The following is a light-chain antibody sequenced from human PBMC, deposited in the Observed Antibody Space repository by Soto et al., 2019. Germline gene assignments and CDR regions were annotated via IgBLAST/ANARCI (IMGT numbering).Light chain of an antibody. V-gene: IGKV3-20*01. CDR2: GAS. CDR3: QQYDTSPRT. CDR1: QSVSSNY. Sequence: EIVLTQSPGTLSLSPGERATLSCRASQSVSSNYLAWYQQKRGQAPRLLIYGASSRAAGIPTRFSGSGSGTDSTLTISILAHEYVAVYYCQQYDTSPRTFGQGTKVEIQ. J-gene: IGKJ1*01.